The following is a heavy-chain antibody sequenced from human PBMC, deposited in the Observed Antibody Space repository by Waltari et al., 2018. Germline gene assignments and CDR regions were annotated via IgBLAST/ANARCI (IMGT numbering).Heavy chain of an antibody. D-gene: IGHD2-2*01. V-gene: IGHV1-24*01. Sequence: QVQLVQSGAEVKKPGASVKVSCKVSGYTLTELSMHWVRQAPGKGLEWMGGFDPEDGETNYAQKFQGRVTMTEDTSTDTAYMELSSLRSEDTAVYYCAGDSRYGYCSSTSCFTGGYWGQGTLVTVSS. J-gene: IGHJ4*02. CDR3: AGDSRYGYCSSTSCFTGGY. CDR2: FDPEDGET. CDR1: GYTLTELS.